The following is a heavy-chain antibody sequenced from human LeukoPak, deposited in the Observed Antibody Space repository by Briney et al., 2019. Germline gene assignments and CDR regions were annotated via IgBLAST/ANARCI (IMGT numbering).Heavy chain of an antibody. D-gene: IGHD6-13*01. V-gene: IGHV3-74*01. CDR3: ARDLTAASGNCFGP. CDR2: INSDGSST. Sequence: GGSLRLSCAASGFTFSSYWMHWVRQAPGKGLLWVSRINSDGSSTRCADSVKGRSTISRDNAKNTLYLQMNSLRAEDTAVYYCARDLTAASGNCFGPWGQGTLVTVSS. J-gene: IGHJ5*02. CDR1: GFTFSSYW.